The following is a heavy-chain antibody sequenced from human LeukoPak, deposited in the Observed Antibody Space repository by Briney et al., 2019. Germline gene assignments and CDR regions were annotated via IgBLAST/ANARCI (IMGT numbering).Heavy chain of an antibody. J-gene: IGHJ3*02. CDR1: GYTFTSYY. V-gene: IGHV1-46*01. CDR2: INPSGGST. Sequence: ASVKVSCKASGYTFTSYYMHWVRQAPGQGLEWMGIINPSGGSTSYPQKFQGRVTITTDESTSTAYMELSSLRSEDTAVYYCARDRQIRAALGAFDIWGQGTMVTVSS. D-gene: IGHD6-13*01. CDR3: ARDRQIRAALGAFDI.